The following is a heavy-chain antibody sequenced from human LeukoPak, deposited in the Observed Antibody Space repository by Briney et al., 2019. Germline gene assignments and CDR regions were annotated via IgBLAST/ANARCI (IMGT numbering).Heavy chain of an antibody. CDR1: GFTFSSYS. D-gene: IGHD3-10*01. V-gene: IGHV3-21*04. CDR2: ISSSSSYI. CDR3: ARDPLWFGELLSPDYFDY. J-gene: IGHJ4*02. Sequence: GGSLRLSCAASGFTFSSYSMNWVRQAPGKGLEWVSSISSSSSYIYYADSVKGRFTISRDNAKNSLYLQMNSLRAEDTAVYYCARDPLWFGELLSPDYFDYWGQGTLVTVSS.